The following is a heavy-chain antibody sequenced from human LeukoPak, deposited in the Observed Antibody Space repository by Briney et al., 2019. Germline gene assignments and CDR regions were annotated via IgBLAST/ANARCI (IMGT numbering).Heavy chain of an antibody. CDR3: ARDYRTGTFDF. Sequence: ASVNVSCKASGYTFTNYGISGVRQAPGQGREGMGLINAYKGNTNYAQKLQGRVTMTTDTSPSTAYMELKSLRSDDTAVYYCARDYRTGTFDFWGQGTRVTVSS. D-gene: IGHD1-1*01. J-gene: IGHJ4*02. CDR2: INAYKGNT. V-gene: IGHV1-18*01. CDR1: GYTFTNYG.